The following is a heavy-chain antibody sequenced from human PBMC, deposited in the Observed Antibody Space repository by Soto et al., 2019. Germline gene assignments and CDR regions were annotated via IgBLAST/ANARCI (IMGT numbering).Heavy chain of an antibody. CDR3: AKDSDTCGYGRLFDY. Sequence: PGGSLRLSCAASGFTFSSYAMSWGRQAPGKGLEWVSAISGSGGSTYYADSVKGRFTISRDNSKKRLYLQMNSLRAGDTAVYYCAKDSDTCGYGRLFDYWGQGTMVTVYS. CDR1: GFTFSSYA. D-gene: IGHD3-16*01. CDR2: ISGSGGST. V-gene: IGHV3-23*01. J-gene: IGHJ4*02.